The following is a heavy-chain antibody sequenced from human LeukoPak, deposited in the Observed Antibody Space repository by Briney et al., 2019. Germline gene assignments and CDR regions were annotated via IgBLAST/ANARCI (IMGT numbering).Heavy chain of an antibody. V-gene: IGHV3-30*14. CDR3: AREWHFDL. CDR1: GFTFSSYA. J-gene: IGHJ2*01. CDR2: ISYDGSNK. Sequence: PGGSLRLSCAASGFTFSSYAMHWVRQAPGKGLERVAVISYDGSNKYYADSVKGRFTISRDNSKNTLYLQINSLRAEDTAVYYCAREWHFDLWGRGSLVTVSS.